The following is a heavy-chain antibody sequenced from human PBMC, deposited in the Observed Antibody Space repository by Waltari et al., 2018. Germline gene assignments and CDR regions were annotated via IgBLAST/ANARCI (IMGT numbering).Heavy chain of an antibody. CDR3: ARRPYDILTGGFDS. V-gene: IGHV4-39*02. D-gene: IGHD3-9*01. J-gene: IGHJ4*02. CDR2: LHYGVI. Sequence: QLQPQESGPGLVKPAETLSLSCTVAGASISSETYYWGWIRQPPGQGLEWIGSLHYGVINYYPSLQSRVTISADTSKNRLSLKLTSVTATDTAVYYCARRPYDILTGGFDSWGQGTLVTVSS. CDR1: GASISSETYY.